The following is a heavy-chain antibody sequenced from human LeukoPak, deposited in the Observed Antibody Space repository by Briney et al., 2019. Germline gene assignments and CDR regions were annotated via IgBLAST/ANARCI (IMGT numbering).Heavy chain of an antibody. CDR3: ATDQVYCSGGSCYWVDYYYYYGMDV. V-gene: IGHV1-18*01. Sequence: ASVKVSCKASGYTFTSYGISWVREAPGQGLEWMGCISAYNGNTNYAQKLQGRVTMTTDTSTSTAYMELRSLRSDDTAVYYCATDQVYCSGGSCYWVDYYYYYGMDVWGQGTTVTVSS. CDR2: ISAYNGNT. CDR1: GYTFTSYG. D-gene: IGHD2-15*01. J-gene: IGHJ6*02.